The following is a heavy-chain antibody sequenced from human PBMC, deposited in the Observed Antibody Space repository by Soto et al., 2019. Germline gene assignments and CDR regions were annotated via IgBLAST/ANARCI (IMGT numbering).Heavy chain of an antibody. CDR3: ARDRDYFDSSGYFHWYFDL. CDR2: ISSSTSTI. V-gene: IGHV3-48*02. Sequence: EVPLVESGGGLVQPGGSLRLSCAASGFTFSSYSMNWVRQAPGKGLEWVSYISSSTSTIYYADSVKGRFTVSRDNAKNSLFLQMNSLRDEDTAVYYCARDRDYFDSSGYFHWYFDLWGRGTLVTVSS. CDR1: GFTFSSYS. J-gene: IGHJ2*01. D-gene: IGHD3-22*01.